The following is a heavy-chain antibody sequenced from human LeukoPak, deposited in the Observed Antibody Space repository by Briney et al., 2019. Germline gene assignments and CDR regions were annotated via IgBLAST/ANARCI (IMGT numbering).Heavy chain of an antibody. CDR1: GFTFSDYY. CDR2: ISSSSSYT. J-gene: IGHJ4*02. V-gene: IGHV3-11*03. CDR3: ARTAHSYGGNRWALGY. Sequence: PGGSLRLSCAASGFTFSDYYMSWIRQAPGKGLGWVSYISSSSSYTNYADSVKGRFTISRDNAKNSLYLQMNSLRAEDTAVYYCARTAHSYGGNRWALGYWGQGTLVTVSS. D-gene: IGHD4-23*01.